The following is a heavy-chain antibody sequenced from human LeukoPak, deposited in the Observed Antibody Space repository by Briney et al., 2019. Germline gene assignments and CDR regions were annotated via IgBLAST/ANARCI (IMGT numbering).Heavy chain of an antibody. CDR1: GGSISTTGYY. J-gene: IGHJ4*01. V-gene: IGHV4-39*01. Sequence: PSETLSLTCTVSGGSISTTGYYWAWIRQPPGKGLEWIASIYYSGSTYYNSPLKSRVTISVDTSRNQFSLELSSVTAADTALYYCASDKGYSNNYFDYWGQGTLVTVSS. CDR3: ASDKGYSNNYFDY. D-gene: IGHD6-13*01. CDR2: IYYSGST.